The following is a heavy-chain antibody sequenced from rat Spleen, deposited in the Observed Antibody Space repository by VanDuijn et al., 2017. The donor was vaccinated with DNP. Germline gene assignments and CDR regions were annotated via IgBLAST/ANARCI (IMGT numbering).Heavy chain of an antibody. J-gene: IGHJ4*01. Sequence: EVQLQESGPGLVKPSQSLSLTCSATGYSITSHYWGWIRKFPGNKMEWIGHISYSGTTNYNPSLKSRISITRDTSKNQFFLQLNSVTTEDTATYYCARWPGYNPPYAMDAWGQGTSVTVSS. CDR3: ARWPGYNPPYAMDA. CDR2: ISYSGTT. D-gene: IGHD1-4*01. V-gene: IGHV3-1*01. CDR1: GYSITSHY.